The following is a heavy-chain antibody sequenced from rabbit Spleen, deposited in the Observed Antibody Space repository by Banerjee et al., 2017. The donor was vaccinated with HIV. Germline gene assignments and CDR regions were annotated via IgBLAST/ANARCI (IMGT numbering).Heavy chain of an antibody. V-gene: IGHV1S45*01. J-gene: IGHJ6*01. CDR2: INAVTGKA. CDR1: GFSFSNKAV. CDR3: ARSGYYGYVDWDL. D-gene: IGHD6-1*01. Sequence: QEQLVESGGGLVRPEGSLKLSCTASGFSFSNKAVMCWVRQAPGKGLEWIACINAVTGKAVYASWAKGRFTISKTSSTTVTLQMTSLTAADTATYFCARSGYYGYVDWDLWGQGTLVTVS.